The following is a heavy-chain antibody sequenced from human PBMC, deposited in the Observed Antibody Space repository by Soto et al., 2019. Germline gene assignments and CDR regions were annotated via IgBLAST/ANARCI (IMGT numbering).Heavy chain of an antibody. Sequence: ASVKVSCKASGGTFSSYAISWVRQAPGQGLEWMGGIIPIFGTANYAQKFQGRVTITADESTSTAYRELSSLRSEDTAVYYCAGYSSSWKLDYWGQGTLVTVSS. J-gene: IGHJ4*02. V-gene: IGHV1-69*13. D-gene: IGHD6-13*01. CDR1: GGTFSSYA. CDR3: AGYSSSWKLDY. CDR2: IIPIFGTA.